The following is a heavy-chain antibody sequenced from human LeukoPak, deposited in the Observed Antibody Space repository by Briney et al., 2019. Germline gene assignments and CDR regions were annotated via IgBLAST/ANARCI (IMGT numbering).Heavy chain of an antibody. V-gene: IGHV4-4*09. Sequence: SGTLSLTCTVSGGSISSYYWSWIRQPPGKGLEWIGYIYTSGSTNYNPSLKSRVTISVDTSKNQFSLKLSSVTAADTAVYYCASFPRGDYWGQGTLVTVSS. CDR3: ASFPRGDY. CDR2: IYTSGST. CDR1: GGSISSYY. J-gene: IGHJ4*02.